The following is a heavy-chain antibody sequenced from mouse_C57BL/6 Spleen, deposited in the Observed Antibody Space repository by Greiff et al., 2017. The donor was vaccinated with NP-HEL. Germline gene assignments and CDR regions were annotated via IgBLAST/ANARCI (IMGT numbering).Heavy chain of an antibody. J-gene: IGHJ3*01. V-gene: IGHV5-4*01. Sequence: EVQLVESGGGLVKPGGSLKLSCAASGFTFSSYAMSWVRQTPEKRLEWVATISDGGSYTYYPDNVKGRFTISRDNAKNNLYLQMSHLKSEDTAMYYCARGRNYGSSYDWFAYWGQGTLVTVSA. CDR2: ISDGGSYT. CDR1: GFTFSSYA. D-gene: IGHD1-1*01. CDR3: ARGRNYGSSYDWFAY.